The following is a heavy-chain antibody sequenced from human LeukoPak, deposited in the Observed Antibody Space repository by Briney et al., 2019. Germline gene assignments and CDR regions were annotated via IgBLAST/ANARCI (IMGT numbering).Heavy chain of an antibody. CDR3: PRITAYDDS. CDR1: GFTVSSNY. V-gene: IGHV3-53*01. CDR2: IYVDGST. J-gene: IGHJ5*01. Sequence: GGSLRLSCAASGFTVSSNYMNWVRQAPGKGLEWVSGIYVDGSTYYADSVKGRSTISRDNSRNTLYLQMNSLRAEDTAVYYCPRITAYDDSWGQGTLVTVSS. D-gene: IGHD1-20*01.